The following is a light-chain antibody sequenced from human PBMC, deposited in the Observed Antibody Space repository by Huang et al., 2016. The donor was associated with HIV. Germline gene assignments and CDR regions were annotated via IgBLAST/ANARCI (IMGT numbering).Light chain of an antibody. Sequence: EIVMTQSPATLSVSPGDRATPSCRASQSVSSNLAWYQQKPGQAPRPLIQGASTRATGIPARCSGSGCGTEFTLTISSLQSEDFAVYYCQQYNNWPSGTFGQGTKVEIK. CDR1: QSVSSN. J-gene: IGKJ1*01. CDR3: QQYNNWPSGT. V-gene: IGKV3-15*01. CDR2: GAS.